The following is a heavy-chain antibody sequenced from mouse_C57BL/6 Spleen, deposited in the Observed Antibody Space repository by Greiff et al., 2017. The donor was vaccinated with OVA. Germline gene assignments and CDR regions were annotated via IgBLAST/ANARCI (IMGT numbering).Heavy chain of an antibody. V-gene: IGHV5-4*01. Sequence: EVLLVESGGGLVKPGGSLKLSCAASGFTFSSYAMSWVRQTPGKRLEWVATISDGGSYTYYPDNVKGRFTISRDNTKNNLYLQMSHLKSEDTAVYYCARDRDSNAYAMDDWGQGTSVTVSS. CDR1: GFTFSSYA. CDR3: ARDRDSNAYAMDD. J-gene: IGHJ4*01. CDR2: ISDGGSYT. D-gene: IGHD2-5*01.